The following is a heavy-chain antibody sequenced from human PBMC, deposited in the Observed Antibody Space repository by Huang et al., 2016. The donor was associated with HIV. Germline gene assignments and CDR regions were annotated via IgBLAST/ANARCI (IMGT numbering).Heavy chain of an antibody. CDR3: ARVAAPLFYDAFDI. D-gene: IGHD6-13*01. CDR2: IYSSGNT. CDR1: GGSIRSDTDL. Sequence: QLQLQESGPGLVKPSETLSLTCSVSGGSIRSDTDLWGWIRQPPGKGLAWIGLIYSSGNTYYNPSLKSRVTITLDTSKNHFSLRLSSVTAADTAVHFCARVAAPLFYDAFDIWGQGTVVTVSS. V-gene: IGHV4-39*02. J-gene: IGHJ3*02.